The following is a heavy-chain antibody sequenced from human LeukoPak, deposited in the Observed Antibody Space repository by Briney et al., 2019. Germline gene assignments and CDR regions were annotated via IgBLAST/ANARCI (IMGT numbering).Heavy chain of an antibody. Sequence: SETLSLTCTVSGGTISRYYWSWIRQPPGKGLEWIAYIDYSGRTNYNPSLKSRISISIDTSKNQFSLNMSSVTAADTAMYYCARPARFCSGGSRTSDWYFGLWGRGTLVTVSS. V-gene: IGHV4-59*08. CDR2: IDYSGRT. D-gene: IGHD2-15*01. CDR1: GGTISRYY. CDR3: ARPARFCSGGSRTSDWYFGL. J-gene: IGHJ2*01.